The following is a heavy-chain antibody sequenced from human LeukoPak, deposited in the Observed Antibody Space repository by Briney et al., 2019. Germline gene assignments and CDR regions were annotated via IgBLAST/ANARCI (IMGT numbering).Heavy chain of an antibody. CDR1: GGSISSGGYY. CDR3: ARYYYDSSGYPTGAFDI. CDR2: IYYSGST. V-gene: IGHV4-30-4*08. Sequence: SQTLSLACTVSGGSISSGGYYWSWIRQHPGKGLEWIEYIYYSGSTYYNPSLKSRVTISVDTSKNQFSLKLSSVTAADTAVYYCARYYYDSSGYPTGAFDIWGQGTMVTVSS. D-gene: IGHD3-22*01. J-gene: IGHJ3*02.